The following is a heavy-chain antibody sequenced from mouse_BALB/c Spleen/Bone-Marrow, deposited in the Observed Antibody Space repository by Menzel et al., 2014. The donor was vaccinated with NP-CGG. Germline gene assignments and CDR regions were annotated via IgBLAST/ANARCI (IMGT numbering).Heavy chain of an antibody. Sequence: QVQPKQSGPGLVAPSQSLSITCTVSGFSLTGYGVSWVRQPPGKGLEWLGMIWGDGSTDYNSALKSRLSISKDNSKSQVFLKMNSLQTDDTARYYCARDSFLITRALDYWGQGTSVTVSS. CDR1: GFSLTGYG. V-gene: IGHV2-6-7*01. CDR3: ARDSFLITRALDY. CDR2: IWGDGST. J-gene: IGHJ4*01. D-gene: IGHD2-4*01.